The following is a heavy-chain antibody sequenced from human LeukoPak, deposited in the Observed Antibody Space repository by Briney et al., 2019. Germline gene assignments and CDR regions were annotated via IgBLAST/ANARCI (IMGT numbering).Heavy chain of an antibody. CDR2: VSGNGDRT. V-gene: IGHV3-23*01. D-gene: IGHD4-17*01. J-gene: IGHJ3*02. Sequence: GGSLRLSCAASGIIFSSYAMTWLRRAPGKGLEWVSSVSGNGDRTQYADSGKGRFTISRDNSKNTLYLQMNSLRAEDTAVYYCAKDPNGDYVGAFDMWGQGTLVTVSP. CDR3: AKDPNGDYVGAFDM. CDR1: GIIFSSYA.